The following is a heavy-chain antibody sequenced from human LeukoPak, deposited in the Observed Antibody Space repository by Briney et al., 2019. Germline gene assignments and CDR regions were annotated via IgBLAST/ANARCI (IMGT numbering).Heavy chain of an antibody. CDR1: GFTFSTYW. Sequence: GGSLRLSCAASGFTFSTYWMSWVRQTPEKGLEFVANIKQDGSVKNYMDSLKGRSTISRDNARESLYLETNSLRADDTALYYCARDPESSAFDLWGQGALVTVSS. J-gene: IGHJ4*02. V-gene: IGHV3-7*01. CDR2: IKQDGSVK. CDR3: ARDPESSAFDL. D-gene: IGHD5/OR15-5a*01.